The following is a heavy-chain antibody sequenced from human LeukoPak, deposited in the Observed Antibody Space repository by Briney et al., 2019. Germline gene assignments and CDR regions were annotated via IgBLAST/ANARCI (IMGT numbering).Heavy chain of an antibody. J-gene: IGHJ4*02. CDR2: FDPEDGET. CDR3: VRTPRNWGADY. CDR1: GYTLTELS. V-gene: IGHV1-24*01. Sequence: GASVKVSCKVSGYTLTELSMHWVRQAPGKGLEWMGGFDPEDGETIYAQKFQGRVTMTRNTAISTAYMELSGLRSEDTAVYYCVRTPRNWGADYWGQGTLVTVSS. D-gene: IGHD7-27*01.